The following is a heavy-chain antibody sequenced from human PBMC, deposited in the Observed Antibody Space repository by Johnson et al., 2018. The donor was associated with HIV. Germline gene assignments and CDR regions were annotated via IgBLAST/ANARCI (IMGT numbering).Heavy chain of an antibody. J-gene: IGHJ3*02. CDR1: GFTFSSYA. CDR2: ISYDGSNK. V-gene: IGHV3-30-3*01. Sequence: QVQLVESGGGLVQPGRSLKLSCAASGFTFSSYAMHWVRQAPGKGLDWVAVISYDGSNKYYADSVKGRFTISRDNSKNSLYLQMNSLRAEDTALYYCTTAIVIDAFDIWGQGTMVTVSS. CDR3: TTAIVIDAFDI. D-gene: IGHD3-16*02.